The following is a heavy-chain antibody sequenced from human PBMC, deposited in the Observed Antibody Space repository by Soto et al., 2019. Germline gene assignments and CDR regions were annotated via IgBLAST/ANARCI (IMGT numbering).Heavy chain of an antibody. J-gene: IGHJ6*02. CDR3: ARSGDPTIFGVVPGSRVYYGMDV. CDR2: IIPIFGTA. Sequence: GASVKVSCKASGGTFSSYAISWVRQAPGQGLEWMGGIIPIFGTANYAQKFQGRVTITADESTSTAYMELSSLRSEDTAVYYCARSGDPTIFGVVPGSRVYYGMDVWGQGITVTVSS. CDR1: GGTFSSYA. D-gene: IGHD3-3*01. V-gene: IGHV1-69*13.